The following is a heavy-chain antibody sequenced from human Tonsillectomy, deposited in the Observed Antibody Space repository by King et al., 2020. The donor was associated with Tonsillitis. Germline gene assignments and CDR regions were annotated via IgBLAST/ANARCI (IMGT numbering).Heavy chain of an antibody. CDR2: IWYDGTNK. D-gene: IGHD5-18*01. J-gene: IGHJ6*02. V-gene: IGHV3-33*01. CDR3: ARGNLGYSYGSSYGMDV. Sequence: VQSGRSLRLSCAASGFTFSDYGMHWVRQAPGKGLEWVAVIWYDGTNKYYQDSVKGRFTISRDNSKNTLYLQMNSLRAEDTAVYYCARGNLGYSYGSSYGMDVWGQGTTVTVSS. CDR1: GFTFSDYG.